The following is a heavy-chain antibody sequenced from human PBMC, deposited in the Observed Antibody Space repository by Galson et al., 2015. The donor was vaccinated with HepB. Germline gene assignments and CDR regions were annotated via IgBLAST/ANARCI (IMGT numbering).Heavy chain of an antibody. CDR1: GFTFSSYA. CDR3: AKGEYISSRIAGWDY. Sequence: SLRLSCAASGFTFSSYAMSWVRQAPGKGLEWVSAISGSGGSTYYADSVKGRFTISRDNSKNTLYLQMNSLRAEDTAVYYCAKGEYISSRIAGWDYWGQGTLVTVSS. V-gene: IGHV3-23*01. J-gene: IGHJ4*02. D-gene: IGHD6-13*01. CDR2: ISGSGGST.